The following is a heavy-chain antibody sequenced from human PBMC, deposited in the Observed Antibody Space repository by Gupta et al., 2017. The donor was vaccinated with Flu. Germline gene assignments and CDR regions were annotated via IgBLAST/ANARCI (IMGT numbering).Heavy chain of an antibody. CDR3: ARDGGPADAPPDY. D-gene: IGHD2-15*01. V-gene: IGHV3-21*01. CDR2: ISSSSSYI. J-gene: IGHJ4*02. CDR1: GFTFSSYS. Sequence: EVQLVESGGGLVKPGGSLRLSCAASGFTFSSYSMNWVRQAPGKGLEWVSSISSSSSYIYYADSVKGRFTISRDNAKNSLYLQMNSLRAEDTAVYYCARDGGPADAPPDYWGQGTLVTVSS.